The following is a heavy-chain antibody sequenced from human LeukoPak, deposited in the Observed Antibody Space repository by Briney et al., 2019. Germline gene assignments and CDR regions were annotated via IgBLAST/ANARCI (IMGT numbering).Heavy chain of an antibody. CDR2: ISGSGGST. V-gene: IGHV3-23*01. D-gene: IGHD6-13*01. CDR1: GFTFSSYG. J-gene: IGHJ4*02. Sequence: GGSLRLSCVASGFTFSSYGMSWVRQAPGKGLEWVSTISGSGGSTYYADSVKGRFTISRDNSKNTMYLQMNSLRAEDTAVYYCAKDRSGGSSWYSFDYWGQGTLVTVSS. CDR3: AKDRSGGSSWYSFDY.